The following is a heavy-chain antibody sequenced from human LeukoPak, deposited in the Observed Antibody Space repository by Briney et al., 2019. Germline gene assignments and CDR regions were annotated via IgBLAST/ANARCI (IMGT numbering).Heavy chain of an antibody. J-gene: IGHJ6*04. CDR2: IYHSGST. D-gene: IGHD3-10*01. Sequence: SETLSLTCAVSGGSISSGGYSWSWIRQPPGKGLEWIGYIYHSGSTYYNPSLKSRVTISVDRSKNQFPLKLSSVTAADTAVYYCARVKLVSRWFGETQYGMDVWGKGTTVTVSS. V-gene: IGHV4-30-2*01. CDR1: GGSISSGGYS. CDR3: ARVKLVSRWFGETQYGMDV.